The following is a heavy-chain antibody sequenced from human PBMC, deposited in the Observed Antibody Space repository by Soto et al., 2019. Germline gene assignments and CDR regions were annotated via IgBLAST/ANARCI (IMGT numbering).Heavy chain of an antibody. CDR1: GASVSSRHW. CDR2: IYHVGFT. J-gene: IGHJ4*02. D-gene: IGHD2-2*01. Sequence: QVHLQESGPGLVKPSGTLSLTCGVSGASVSSRHWWPWVRQPPGKGLEWIGEIYHVGFTSYNPSLKSRVIMSMDQSRNQFSLKMSSVTAADTAVYYCARVRPPTSTSPAAVLYYFDYWGQGSLVTVSS. V-gene: IGHV4-4*02. CDR3: ARVRPPTSTSPAAVLYYFDY.